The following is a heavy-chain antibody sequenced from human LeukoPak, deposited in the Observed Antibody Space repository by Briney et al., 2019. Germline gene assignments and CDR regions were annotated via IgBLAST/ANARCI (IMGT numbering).Heavy chain of an antibody. CDR3: ARVEGSMVRGSYDY. V-gene: IGHV3-21*01. D-gene: IGHD3-10*01. CDR1: GFTFSSYS. Sequence: PGGSLRLSCAASGFTFSSYSMNWVRQAPGKGLEWVSSISSSSSYIYYADSVKGRFTIFRDNAKNSLYLLMNSRRAEGTAVYYCARVEGSMVRGSYDYWGQGTLVTVSS. CDR2: ISSSSSYI. J-gene: IGHJ4*02.